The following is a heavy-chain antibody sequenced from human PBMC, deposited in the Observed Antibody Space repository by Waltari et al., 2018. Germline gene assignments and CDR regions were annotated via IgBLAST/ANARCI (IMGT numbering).Heavy chain of an antibody. CDR1: GFDFGDDD. D-gene: IGHD3-10*01. CDR2: IGGTHSNI. CDR3: TRDLYGSGGDWFDP. Sequence: EVRLAESGGGLVKPGGSLRLSGTASGFDFGDDDMNWVRQAPGTGLEWVSSIGGTHSNIFYADSVKGRFTVSRDNAKNSLYLQMDNLRAEDSGLYFCTRDLYGSGGDWFDPWGQGTLVTVSS. J-gene: IGHJ5*02. V-gene: IGHV3-21*03.